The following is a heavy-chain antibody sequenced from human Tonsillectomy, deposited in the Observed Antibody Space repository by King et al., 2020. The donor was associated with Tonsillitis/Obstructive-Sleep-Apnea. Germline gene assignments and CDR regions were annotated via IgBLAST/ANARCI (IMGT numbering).Heavy chain of an antibody. Sequence: VQLQQWGAGLLKPSETLSLTCAVYGGSFSGYYWSWIRQPPGKGLEWIGEINHSGSTNYNPSLKSRVTISVDTSKNQFSLKLSSVTAADTAVYYCAREPVVVPAATHRWYYYYYMDVWGKGTTVTVSS. CDR3: AREPVVVPAATHRWYYYYYMDV. V-gene: IGHV4-34*01. CDR1: GGSFSGYY. CDR2: INHSGST. D-gene: IGHD2-2*01. J-gene: IGHJ6*03.